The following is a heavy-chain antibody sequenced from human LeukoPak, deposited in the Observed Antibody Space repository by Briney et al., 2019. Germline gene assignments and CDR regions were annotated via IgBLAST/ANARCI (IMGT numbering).Heavy chain of an antibody. V-gene: IGHV1-18*01. J-gene: IGHJ5*02. CDR3: ARDASSYDFWSGYLAGWFDP. Sequence: GASVKVSCKASGYTFTSYGISWVRQAPGQGLEWMGWISAYNGNTNYAQKLQGRVTMTIDTSTSTAYMELRSLRSDDTAVYYCARDASSYDFWSGYLAGWFDPWGQGTLVTVSS. D-gene: IGHD3-3*01. CDR2: ISAYNGNT. CDR1: GYTFTSYG.